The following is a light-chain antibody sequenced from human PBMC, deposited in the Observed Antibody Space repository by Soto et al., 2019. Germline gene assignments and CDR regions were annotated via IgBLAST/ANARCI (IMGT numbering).Light chain of an antibody. CDR3: QQYGSSPIT. V-gene: IGKV3-20*01. CDR2: GAS. Sequence: EIVLTQSPGTLSLSPGESAALLCRASQFVSSRHLAWYQQRPGQAPRLLIYGASSRATDIPDRFSGSGSGTDFTLTITPLEPEDFAVYFCQQYGSSPITFGQGTRLEIK. CDR1: QFVSSRH. J-gene: IGKJ5*01.